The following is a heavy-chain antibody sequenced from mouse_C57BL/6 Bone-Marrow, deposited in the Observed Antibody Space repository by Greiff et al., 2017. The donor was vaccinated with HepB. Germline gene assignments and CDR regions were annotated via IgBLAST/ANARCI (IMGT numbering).Heavy chain of an antibody. D-gene: IGHD1-1*01. J-gene: IGHJ4*01. CDR2: FHPYNDDT. CDR1: GYTFTTYP. CDR3: ARRDYGSRPGAMDY. Sequence: LVESGAELVKPGASVKMSCKASGYTFTTYPIEWMKQNHGKSLEWIGNFHPYNDDTKYNEKFKGKATLTVEKSSSTVYLELSRLTSDDSAVYYCARRDYGSRPGAMDYWGQGTSVTVSS. V-gene: IGHV1-47*01.